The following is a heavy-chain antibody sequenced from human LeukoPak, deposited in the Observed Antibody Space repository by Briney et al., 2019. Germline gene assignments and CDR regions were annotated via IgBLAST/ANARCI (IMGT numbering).Heavy chain of an antibody. Sequence: GGSLRLSCAASGFTFSSYSMYWVRQAPGKGLEWVSSISSSSSYIYYADSVKGRFTISRDNAKNSLYLQMNSLRAEDTAVYYCARDRGRWSAGCDYWGQGTLVTVSS. V-gene: IGHV3-21*01. CDR3: ARDRGRWSAGCDY. J-gene: IGHJ4*02. CDR2: ISSSSSYI. D-gene: IGHD3-3*01. CDR1: GFTFSSYS.